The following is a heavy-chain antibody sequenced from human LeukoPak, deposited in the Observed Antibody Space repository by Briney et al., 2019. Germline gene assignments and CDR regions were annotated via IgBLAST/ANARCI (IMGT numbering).Heavy chain of an antibody. CDR3: ARSSYFNVGGMDV. CDR2: INHSGST. CDR1: GGSFSGHY. D-gene: IGHD2/OR15-2a*01. Sequence: SETLSLTCAVYGGSFSGHYWSWIRQPPGKGLEWIGEINHSGSTNYNPSLKSRVTISVDTSKNQFSLKLSSVTAADTAVYYCARSSYFNVGGMDVWGQGTTVTVSS. V-gene: IGHV4-34*01. J-gene: IGHJ6*02.